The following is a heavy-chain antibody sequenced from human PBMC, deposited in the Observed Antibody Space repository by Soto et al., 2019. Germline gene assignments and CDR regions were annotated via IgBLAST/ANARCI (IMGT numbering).Heavy chain of an antibody. Sequence: PGGSLRLSCAASGFTFSNYGMHWVRQAPGKGLEWVAVISYDGNNRYYGDSVKGRFTISRDNSKNTLYLQMSSLRAEDTAVYFCASTWSGYYYFDSWGQGTLVTSPQ. V-gene: IGHV3-30*03. CDR2: ISYDGNNR. J-gene: IGHJ4*02. D-gene: IGHD3-3*01. CDR3: ASTWSGYYYFDS. CDR1: GFTFSNYG.